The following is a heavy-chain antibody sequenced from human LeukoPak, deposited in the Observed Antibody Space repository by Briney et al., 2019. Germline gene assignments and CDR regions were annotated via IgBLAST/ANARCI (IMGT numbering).Heavy chain of an antibody. CDR3: AKEGYCGGDCYSGPSYYYYGMDV. CDR1: GFTFSSYA. Sequence: GGSLRLSCAASGFTFSSYAMSWVRQAPGKGLEWVSAISGSGGSTYYADSVKGRSTISRDNSKNTLYLQMNSLRAEDTAVYYCAKEGYCGGDCYSGPSYYYYGMDVWGQGTTVTVSS. J-gene: IGHJ6*02. CDR2: ISGSGGST. D-gene: IGHD2-21*02. V-gene: IGHV3-23*01.